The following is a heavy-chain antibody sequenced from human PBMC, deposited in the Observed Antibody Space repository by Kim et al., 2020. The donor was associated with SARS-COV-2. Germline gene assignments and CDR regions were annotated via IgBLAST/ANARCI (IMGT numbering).Heavy chain of an antibody. D-gene: IGHD3-3*01. V-gene: IGHV4-39*01. Sequence: SETLSLTCTVSGGSISSSSYYWGWIRQPPGKGLEWIGSIYYSGSTYYNPSLKSRVTISVDTSKNQFSLKLSSVTAADTAVYYCARLLAVLRFLEWLSKPGTYYYGMDVWGQGTTVTVSS. CDR2: IYYSGST. CDR1: GGSISSSSYY. J-gene: IGHJ6*02. CDR3: ARLLAVLRFLEWLSKPGTYYYGMDV.